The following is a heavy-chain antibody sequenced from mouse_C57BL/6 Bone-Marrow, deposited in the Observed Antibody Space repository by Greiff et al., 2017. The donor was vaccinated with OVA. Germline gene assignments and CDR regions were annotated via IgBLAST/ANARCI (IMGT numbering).Heavy chain of an antibody. Sequence: QVQLQQSGAELARPGASVKMSCKASGYTFTSYTMHWVKQRPGQGLEWIGYINPSSGYTKYNQKFKDKATLTADKSSSTAYMQLSSLTSEDSAVYYCARRAAQATFWFAYWGQGTLVTVSA. CDR1: GYTFTSYT. CDR2: INPSSGYT. D-gene: IGHD3-2*02. J-gene: IGHJ3*01. V-gene: IGHV1-4*01. CDR3: ARRAAQATFWFAY.